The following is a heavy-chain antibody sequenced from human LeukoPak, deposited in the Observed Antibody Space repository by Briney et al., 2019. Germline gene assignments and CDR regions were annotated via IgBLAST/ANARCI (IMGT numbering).Heavy chain of an antibody. CDR3: ARHSRSAYSGYENAFDI. CDR1: GDSISSSSYY. CDR2: VYYSTNT. Sequence: SETLSLTCTVSGDSISSSSYYWDWIRQPPGKGLEWLGNVYYSTNTYYNPSLRSRVTISVDTSKNQFSLKLSCVTAADTAIYYCARHSRSAYSGYENAFDIWGQGTVVTVSS. J-gene: IGHJ3*02. D-gene: IGHD5-12*01. V-gene: IGHV4-39*01.